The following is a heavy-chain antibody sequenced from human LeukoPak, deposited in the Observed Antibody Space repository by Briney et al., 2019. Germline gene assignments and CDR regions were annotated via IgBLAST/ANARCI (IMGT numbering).Heavy chain of an antibody. J-gene: IGHJ4*02. Sequence: GGSLRLSCAASGFTFSSYGIHWVRQALGKGLEWVAFIRYDGSNKYYADSVKGRFIISRDNSKNTLYLQMNSLRAEDTAVYYCARGAYYNILTGYRSRSLGFDFWGQGTLVTVSS. CDR2: IRYDGSNK. V-gene: IGHV3-30*02. CDR3: ARGAYYNILTGYRSRSLGFDF. CDR1: GFTFSSYG. D-gene: IGHD3-9*01.